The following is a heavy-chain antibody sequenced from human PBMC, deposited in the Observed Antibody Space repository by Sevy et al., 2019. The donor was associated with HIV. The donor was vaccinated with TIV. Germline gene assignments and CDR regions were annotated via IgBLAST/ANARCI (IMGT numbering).Heavy chain of an antibody. Sequence: GGSLRLSCTASGFTFDDYAMSWFRQAPGKGLEWVAFITRNSYEAYGGTAEYAASVQDRFLISRDDSKSIAYLQMNSLNTEDKAVYYCTRGLATADTPEYYFDFWGQGTLVTVSS. V-gene: IGHV3-49*03. CDR1: GFTFDDYA. CDR2: ITRNSYEAYGGTA. J-gene: IGHJ4*02. D-gene: IGHD5-12*01. CDR3: TRGLATADTPEYYFDF.